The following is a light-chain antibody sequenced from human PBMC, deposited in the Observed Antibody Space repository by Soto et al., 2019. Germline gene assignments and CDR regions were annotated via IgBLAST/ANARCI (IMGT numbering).Light chain of an antibody. CDR2: AAS. CDR1: QSISSY. J-gene: IGKJ5*01. CDR3: QQSFTTPS. Sequence: DIQMTQSPSSLSASVGDRVTITCRASQSISSYLNWYQQKPGKAPKLLIYAASSLESGVPSRFSGRGFGTDFTLTISSLQPEDFATYYCQQSFTTPSFGQGTRLEIK. V-gene: IGKV1-39*01.